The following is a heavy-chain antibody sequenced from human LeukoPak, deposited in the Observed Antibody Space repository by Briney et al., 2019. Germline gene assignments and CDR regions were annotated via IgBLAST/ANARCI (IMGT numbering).Heavy chain of an antibody. CDR3: ANALPRTIYYFDY. J-gene: IGHJ4*02. Sequence: GGSLRLSCAASGFTFSTYAMSWVRQAPGRGLEWVSVISGSGGSTYYADSVKGRFTISRDNSKNTLYLQMNSLRAEDTALYYCANALPRTIYYFDYWGQGTLVTVSS. D-gene: IGHD1/OR15-1a*01. CDR1: GFTFSTYA. CDR2: ISGSGGST. V-gene: IGHV3-23*01.